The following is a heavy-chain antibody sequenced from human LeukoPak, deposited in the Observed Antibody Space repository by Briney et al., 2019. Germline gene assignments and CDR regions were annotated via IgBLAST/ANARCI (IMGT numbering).Heavy chain of an antibody. Sequence: GESLKISCTASGFAFSSYAMTWVRQAPGKGLEWVSTISDHGARYADSVKGRFTIARDSSKNTLYLQLNGLRVEGTAMYYCAKDYKGAAAQFDYWGQGTLVTVSS. D-gene: IGHD6-13*01. CDR3: AKDYKGAAAQFDY. J-gene: IGHJ4*02. CDR1: GFAFSSYA. V-gene: IGHV3-23*01. CDR2: ISDHGA.